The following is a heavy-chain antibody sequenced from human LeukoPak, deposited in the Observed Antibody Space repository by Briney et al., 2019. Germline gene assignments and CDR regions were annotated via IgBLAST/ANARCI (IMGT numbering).Heavy chain of an antibody. Sequence: GGSLRLSCAASGFTFSSYGMHWVRQAPGKGVEGVAVISYDGSNKYYADSVKGRFTISRDNSKNTLYLQMNSLRAEDTAVYYCAKDKDTAMPLSWYYDYWGQGTLVTVSS. V-gene: IGHV3-30*18. CDR3: AKDKDTAMPLSWYYDY. CDR1: GFTFSSYG. J-gene: IGHJ4*02. D-gene: IGHD5-18*01. CDR2: ISYDGSNK.